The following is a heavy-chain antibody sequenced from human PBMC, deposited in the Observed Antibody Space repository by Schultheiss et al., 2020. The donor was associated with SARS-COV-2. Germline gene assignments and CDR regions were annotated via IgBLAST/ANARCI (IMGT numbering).Heavy chain of an antibody. V-gene: IGHV3-30*12. CDR2: ISFDGSNQ. CDR1: GFNFDTHG. Sequence: GESLKISCVTSGFNFDTHGMHWVRQAPGKGLEWLSLISFDGSNQYYANSVKGRFSISRDNAKNSLYLQMNSLRAEDTAVYYCARPNNYGYYYYYMDVWGKGTTVTVSS. D-gene: IGHD4-11*01. J-gene: IGHJ6*03. CDR3: ARPNNYGYYYYYMDV.